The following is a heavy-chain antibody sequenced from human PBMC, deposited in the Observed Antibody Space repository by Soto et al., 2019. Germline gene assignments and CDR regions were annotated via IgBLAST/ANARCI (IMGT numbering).Heavy chain of an antibody. Sequence: PSETLSLTCIVSGGSVISSNCWSVFRQAPGKGLEWIGEIYHSGSTTYNPSLKSRATISVDKSENQFSLRLKSVTAADTAVYYCASVGSDYDNSGYYLPWGPGTLVTVSS. J-gene: IGHJ5*02. V-gene: IGHV4-4*02. D-gene: IGHD3-22*01. CDR3: ASVGSDYDNSGYYLP. CDR2: IYHSGST. CDR1: GGSVISSNC.